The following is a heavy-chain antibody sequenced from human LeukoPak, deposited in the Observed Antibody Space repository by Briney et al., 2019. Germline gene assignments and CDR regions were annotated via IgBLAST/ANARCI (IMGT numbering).Heavy chain of an antibody. CDR1: GGSISSGGYY. D-gene: IGHD3-16*02. CDR3: ARCLHGGLVWGSYRGRYYFDY. CDR2: IYYSGST. V-gene: IGHV4-31*03. Sequence: SETLSLTCTVSGGSISSGGYYWSWIRQHPGKGLEWIGYIYYSGSTYYNPSLKSRVTISVDTSKNQFSLKLSSVTAADTAVYYRARCLHGGLVWGSYRGRYYFDYWGQGTLVTVSS. J-gene: IGHJ4*02.